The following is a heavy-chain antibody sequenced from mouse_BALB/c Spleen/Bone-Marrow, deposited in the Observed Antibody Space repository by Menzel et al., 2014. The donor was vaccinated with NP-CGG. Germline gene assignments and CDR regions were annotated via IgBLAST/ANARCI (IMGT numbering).Heavy chain of an antibody. CDR3: ARDSFLITRALDY. CDR1: GFSLTGYG. V-gene: IGHV2-6-7*01. Sequence: VKLQESGPGLVAPSQSRSITCTISGFSLTGYGVSWVRQSPGKGLEWLGMIWGDGSTDYNSALKSRLSISKDNSKSQVFLKMNSLQTDDTARYYCARDSFLITRALDYWGQGTSVTVSS. CDR2: IWGDGST. J-gene: IGHJ4*01. D-gene: IGHD2-4*01.